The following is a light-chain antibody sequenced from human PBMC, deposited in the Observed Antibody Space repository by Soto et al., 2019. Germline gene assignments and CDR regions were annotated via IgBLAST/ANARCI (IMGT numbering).Light chain of an antibody. CDR2: GTS. CDR1: QSVDTAY. J-gene: IGKJ4*01. V-gene: IGKV3-20*01. CDR3: QQYGSSST. Sequence: EIGLTQSPGTLSLSPGERATLSCRASQSVDTAYLAWYQKKPGQPPRLLMYGTSNRVTGIPDRFSGSGSGTDFTLTISRLEPEDFAVYYCQQYGSSSTFGGGSKVEIK.